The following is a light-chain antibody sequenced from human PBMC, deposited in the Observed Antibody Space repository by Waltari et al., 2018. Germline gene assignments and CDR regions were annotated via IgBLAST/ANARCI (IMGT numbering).Light chain of an antibody. J-gene: IGLJ2*01. Sequence: QSALTQPRPVSAPPGQPVTISCTGTSSDIGAFDFVSWYQQYPGQAPKLMMYDVNQRPPGVPDRFSGSKSGNTASLTISGLLNEDEADYYCCSYAGADTSVLFGGGTTVTVL. V-gene: IGLV2-11*01. CDR1: SSDIGAFDF. CDR3: CSYAGADTSVL. CDR2: DVN.